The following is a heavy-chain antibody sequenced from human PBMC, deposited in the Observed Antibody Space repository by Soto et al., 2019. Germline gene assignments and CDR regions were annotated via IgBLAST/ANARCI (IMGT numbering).Heavy chain of an antibody. CDR2: INHRGSS. CDR3: AKDLEYCSGGSCYSEDYYGMDV. J-gene: IGHJ6*02. Sequence: PSETLSLTCAVSGGSLSGYYWSWIRQSPGKGLEWIGEINHRGSSDYNPFLKSRVTISIDASKNQFSLELSSVTAADTAVYYCAKDLEYCSGGSCYSEDYYGMDVWGQGTTVTVSS. D-gene: IGHD2-15*01. CDR1: GGSLSGYY. V-gene: IGHV4-34*01.